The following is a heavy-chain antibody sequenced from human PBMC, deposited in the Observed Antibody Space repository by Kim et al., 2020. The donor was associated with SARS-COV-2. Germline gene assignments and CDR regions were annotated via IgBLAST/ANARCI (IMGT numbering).Heavy chain of an antibody. J-gene: IGHJ6*02. D-gene: IGHD2-15*01. Sequence: TYTAESVNGRYTTSRDSSKNTLYLQMNSLRAEETALYSCASDPGLPNGMGVWGQGTTVTVSS. CDR2: T. V-gene: IGHV3-66*01. CDR3: ASDPGLPNGMGV.